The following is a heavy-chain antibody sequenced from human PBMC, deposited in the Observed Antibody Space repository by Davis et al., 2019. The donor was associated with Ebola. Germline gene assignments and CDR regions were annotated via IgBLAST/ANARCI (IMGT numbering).Heavy chain of an antibody. CDR2: IFPGDSDT. J-gene: IGHJ4*02. CDR3: SRVYWGTDY. V-gene: IGHV5-51*01. Sequence: HRESLKISCKGSGYSLTSYWIGWVRQMPGKGLEWMGIIFPGDSDTRYSPSFQGQVTISADKSISTAYLQWSSLKASDTAMYYCSRVYWGTDYWGQGTLVTVSS. D-gene: IGHD2-8*02. CDR1: GYSLTSYW.